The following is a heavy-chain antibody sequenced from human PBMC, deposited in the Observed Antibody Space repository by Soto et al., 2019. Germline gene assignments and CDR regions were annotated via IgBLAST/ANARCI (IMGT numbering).Heavy chain of an antibody. D-gene: IGHD2-2*01. V-gene: IGHV4-39*01. CDR3: ARIERKLGYCSSTSCRYYYYGMDV. CDR2: IYYSGST. Sequence: PSETLSLTCTVSGGSISSSSYYRGWIRQPPGKGLEWIGSIYYSGSTYYNPSLKSRVTISVDTSKNQFSLKLSSVTAADTAVYYCARIERKLGYCSSTSCRYYYYGMDVWGQGTTVTVSS. CDR1: GGSISSSSYY. J-gene: IGHJ6*02.